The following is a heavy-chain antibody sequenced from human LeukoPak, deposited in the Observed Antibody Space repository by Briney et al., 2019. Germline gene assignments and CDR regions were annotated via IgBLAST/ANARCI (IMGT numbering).Heavy chain of an antibody. J-gene: IGHJ5*02. D-gene: IGHD6-13*01. CDR3: ARGAGSSLRYNWFDP. CDR2: IYPGDSDT. CDR1: GYSFTSYW. V-gene: IGHV5-51*01. Sequence: GESLKISCKGSGYSFTSYWIGWVRQMPGKGLEWMGIIYPGDSDTRYSPPFQGQVTISADKSISTAYLQWSSLKASDTAMYYCARGAGSSLRYNWFDPWGQGTLVTVSS.